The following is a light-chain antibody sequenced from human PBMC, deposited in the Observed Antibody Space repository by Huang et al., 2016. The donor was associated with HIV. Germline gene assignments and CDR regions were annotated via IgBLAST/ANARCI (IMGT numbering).Light chain of an antibody. J-gene: IGKJ1*01. CDR3: QQYHSYLSWT. Sequence: DIVMTQSPATLSGSPGERVTLSCRASQTIDNKLAWYQYKPGQAPRLLIYAASTRVTSIPNRFIASGSGTDFTLIINSLQSEDFAVYYCQQYHSYLSWTFGQGTKVEIK. CDR1: QTIDNK. V-gene: IGKV3-15*01. CDR2: AAS.